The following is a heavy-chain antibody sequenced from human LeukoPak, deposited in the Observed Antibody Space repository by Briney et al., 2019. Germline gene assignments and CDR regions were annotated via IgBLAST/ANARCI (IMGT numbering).Heavy chain of an antibody. Sequence: YPSETLSLTCAVYGGSFSGYYWSWIRQPPGKGLEWIGEINHSGSTNYNPSLKSRVTISVDMSKNQFSLKLSSVTAADTAVYYCARDYYDSGSYPFDYWGQGTLVTVSS. CDR2: INHSGST. V-gene: IGHV4-34*01. J-gene: IGHJ4*02. CDR3: ARDYYDSGSYPFDY. CDR1: GGSFSGYY. D-gene: IGHD3-10*01.